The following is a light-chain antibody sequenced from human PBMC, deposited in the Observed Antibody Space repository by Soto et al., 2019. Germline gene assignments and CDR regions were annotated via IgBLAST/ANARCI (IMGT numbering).Light chain of an antibody. J-gene: IGKJ4*01. CDR2: GAS. CDR3: QQYDNSPLT. CDR1: QSIRSSY. V-gene: IGKV3-20*01. Sequence: EIVLTQSPGTLSLSPGERATLSCRASQSIRSSYLAWYQQKPGQAPRLLIYGASSRATGIADRFSGSGSGTDFTLTISRLEPKDFAVYYCQQYDNSPLTFGGGTKVEI.